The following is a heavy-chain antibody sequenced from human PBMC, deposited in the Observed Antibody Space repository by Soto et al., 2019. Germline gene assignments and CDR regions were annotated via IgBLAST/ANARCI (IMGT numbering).Heavy chain of an antibody. V-gene: IGHV3-74*01. CDR3: GRKRVTSVCTLGFDL. CDR1: GFIFSDNW. Sequence: EEQLVESGGGLVQPGGSLRLSCEASGFIFSDNWMHWVRQVPGKWLVWVSRVREDGGETTYEESVKGRFTISRDNAKNTLYLQMNSLRVEATAVYHCGRKRVTSVCTLGFDLWVQGTMVTFYS. CDR2: VREDGGET. D-gene: IGHD4-4*01. J-gene: IGHJ3*01.